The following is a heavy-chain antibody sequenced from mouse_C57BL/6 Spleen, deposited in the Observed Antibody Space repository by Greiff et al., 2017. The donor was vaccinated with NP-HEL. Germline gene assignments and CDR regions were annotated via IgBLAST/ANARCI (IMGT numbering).Heavy chain of an antibody. CDR3: ARGGVYYGNYRDYFDY. J-gene: IGHJ2*01. V-gene: IGHV1-52*01. CDR2: IDPSDSET. D-gene: IGHD2-1*01. Sequence: QVQLQQPGAELVRPGSSVKLSCKASGYTFTSYWMHWVKQRPIQGLEWIGNIDPSDSETHYNQKFKDKATLTVDKSSSTAYMQLSSLTSEDSAVYYCARGGVYYGNYRDYFDYWGQGTTLTVSS. CDR1: GYTFTSYW.